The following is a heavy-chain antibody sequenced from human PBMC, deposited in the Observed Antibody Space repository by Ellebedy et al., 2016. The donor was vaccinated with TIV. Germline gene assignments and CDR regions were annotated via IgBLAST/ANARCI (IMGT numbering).Heavy chain of an antibody. V-gene: IGHV3-7*01. CDR1: GFTFSSYW. CDR3: ARGVYHFDI. J-gene: IGHJ3*02. D-gene: IGHD2-2*01. Sequence: GESLKISXAASGFTFSSYWMTWVRQAPGKGLEWVAYMKEDGSEIYYVDSVKGRFTISRDNAKNSVFLQMNNLRAEDTAVYYCARGVYHFDIWGQGTMVTVSS. CDR2: MKEDGSEI.